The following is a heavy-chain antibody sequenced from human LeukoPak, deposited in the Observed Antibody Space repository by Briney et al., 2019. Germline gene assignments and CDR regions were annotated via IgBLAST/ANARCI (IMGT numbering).Heavy chain of an antibody. V-gene: IGHV3-23*01. J-gene: IGHJ4*02. Sequence: GGSLRLSCAASGFTFSSYAMSWVRQGPGKGLEWLSPISVSADSTYYADSVKGRFTLSRDNSKNTLYLQMNSLRAEDTGAYYCAKDQRRGYCSSTSCYIDYWGQGTLVTVSS. D-gene: IGHD2-2*02. CDR3: AKDQRRGYCSSTSCYIDY. CDR2: ISVSADST. CDR1: GFTFSSYA.